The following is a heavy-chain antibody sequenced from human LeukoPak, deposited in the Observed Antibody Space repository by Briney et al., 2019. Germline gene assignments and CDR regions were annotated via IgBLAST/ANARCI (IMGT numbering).Heavy chain of an antibody. CDR3: ARTPGIAVY. V-gene: IGHV4-34*01. Sequence: SETLSLTCAVYGGSFSGYYWSWIRQPPGKGLEWIGEINHSGSTNYNPSLKSRVTISVDTSKNQFSLKLSSVTAADTAVYYCARTPGIAVYWGQGTLVTVSS. D-gene: IGHD6-13*01. CDR1: GGSFSGYY. CDR2: INHSGST. J-gene: IGHJ4*02.